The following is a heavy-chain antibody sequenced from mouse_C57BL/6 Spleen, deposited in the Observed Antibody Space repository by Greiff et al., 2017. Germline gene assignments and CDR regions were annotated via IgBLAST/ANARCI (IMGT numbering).Heavy chain of an antibody. CDR1: GYTFTSYW. J-gene: IGHJ3*01. Sequence: VQLQQPGAELVKPGASVKLSCKASGYTFTSYWMHWVKQRPGQGLEWIGMIPPNSGSTNYNEKFKSKATLTVDKSSSTAYMQLSSLTSEDSAVYYCAGGLYYYGSSYPAWFAYWGQGTLVTVSA. CDR3: AGGLYYYGSSYPAWFAY. D-gene: IGHD1-1*01. V-gene: IGHV1-64*01. CDR2: IPPNSGST.